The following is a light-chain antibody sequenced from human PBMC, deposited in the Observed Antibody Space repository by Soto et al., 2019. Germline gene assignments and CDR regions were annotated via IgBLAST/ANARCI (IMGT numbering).Light chain of an antibody. V-gene: IGKV3-20*01. CDR2: GAS. J-gene: IGKJ1*01. CDR1: QSVSSSY. Sequence: DMVLTQSPGTLSLSPGERATLSCRASQSVSSSYLVWHQQKPGQAPRLLIYGASNRATGIPDRFSGSGSGTDFTLTISRLEPEDFAVYYCQQYGSSGTFGQGTKVDIK. CDR3: QQYGSSGT.